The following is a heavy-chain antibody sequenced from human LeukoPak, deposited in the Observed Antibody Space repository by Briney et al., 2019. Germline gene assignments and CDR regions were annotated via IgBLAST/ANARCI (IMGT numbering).Heavy chain of an antibody. Sequence: PGGSLRLSCAASGFTFSSYSMNWVRQAPGKGLEWVSSISSSSSIYYADPVRGRFTISRDNAKNSLYLQMNSLRAEDTAVYYCTSYSGLDNWGQGTLVTVSS. CDR3: TSYSGLDN. CDR2: ISSSSSI. CDR1: GFTFSSYS. J-gene: IGHJ4*02. V-gene: IGHV3-21*03. D-gene: IGHD5-12*01.